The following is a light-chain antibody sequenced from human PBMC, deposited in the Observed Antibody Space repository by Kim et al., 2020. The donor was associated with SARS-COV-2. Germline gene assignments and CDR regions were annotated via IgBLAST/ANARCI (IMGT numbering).Light chain of an antibody. Sequence: SPGERGTLACWASQSVTSNFLSWYQHRPGQAPRLLIYGASSRATGIPDRVSGSGSGTDFTLTISRQEPEDFAVYYCQQYANSPSTFVQGTRLEIK. CDR3: QQYANSPST. J-gene: IGKJ5*01. V-gene: IGKV3-20*01. CDR1: QSVTSNF. CDR2: GAS.